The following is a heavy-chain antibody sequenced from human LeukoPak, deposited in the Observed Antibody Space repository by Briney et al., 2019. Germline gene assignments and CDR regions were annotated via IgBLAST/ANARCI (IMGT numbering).Heavy chain of an antibody. CDR2: IYYSGST. J-gene: IGHJ4*02. CDR3: ARDRDSSGYYYDY. D-gene: IGHD3-22*01. V-gene: IGHV4-30-4*01. CDR1: GGSISSGDYY. Sequence: SETLSLTCTVSGGSISSGDYYWSWIRQPPGKGLEWIGYIYYSGSTYYNPSLKSRVTISVDTSKNQFSLKLSAVTAADTAVYYCARDRDSSGYYYDYWGQGTLVTVSS.